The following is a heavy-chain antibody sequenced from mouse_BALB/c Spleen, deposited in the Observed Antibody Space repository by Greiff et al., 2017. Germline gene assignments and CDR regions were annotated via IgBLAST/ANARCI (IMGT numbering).Heavy chain of an antibody. D-gene: IGHD2-3*01. Sequence: EVQLQQSGPSLVKPSQTLSLTCSVTGDSITSGYWNWIRKFPGNKLEYMGYISYSGSTYYNPSLKSRISITRDTSKNQYYLQLNSVTTEDTATYYCARRWLLRDAMDYWGQGTSVTVSS. V-gene: IGHV3-8*02. CDR3: ARRWLLRDAMDY. CDR2: ISYSGST. CDR1: GDSITSGY. J-gene: IGHJ4*01.